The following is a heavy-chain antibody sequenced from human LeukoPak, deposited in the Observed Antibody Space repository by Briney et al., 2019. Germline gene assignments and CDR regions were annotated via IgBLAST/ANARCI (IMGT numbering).Heavy chain of an antibody. V-gene: IGHV3-23*01. CDR2: ISGGGGGT. J-gene: IGHJ4*02. CDR3: ATRGVVIRVILVGFHKEAYYFYA. D-gene: IGHD3-22*01. CDR1: GITLSNYG. Sequence: GGSLRLSCTVSGITLSNYGMSWVRQAPGQGLEWVAGISGGGGGTSYAGCVNGRLIISRDNPKTTLYLKMNSLRAESTAVYFCATRGVVIRVILVGFHKEAYYFYAWGQGALVTVAS.